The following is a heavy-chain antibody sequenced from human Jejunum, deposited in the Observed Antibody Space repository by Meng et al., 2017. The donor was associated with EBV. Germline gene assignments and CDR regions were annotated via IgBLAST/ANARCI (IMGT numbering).Heavy chain of an antibody. CDR1: GGSISSSDYY. CDR3: ARSVSSGYSTWLDP. CDR2: IYYRGST. V-gene: IGHV4-39*07. J-gene: IGHJ5*02. Sequence: QLQLQVSGPGLVEPSEPLSLTCTVSGGSISSSDYYGGWIRQPPGKGLEWIGNIYYRGSTYYNPSLKSRVTISVDTSKNQFSLKLSSVTAADTAVYYCARSVSSGYSTWLDPWGQGTLVTVSS. D-gene: IGHD3-22*01.